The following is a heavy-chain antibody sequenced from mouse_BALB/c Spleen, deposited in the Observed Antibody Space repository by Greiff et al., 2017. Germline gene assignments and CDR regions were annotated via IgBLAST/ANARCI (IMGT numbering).Heavy chain of an antibody. CDR2: ISSGSSTI. V-gene: IGHV5-17*02. D-gene: IGHD1-1*02. J-gene: IGHJ4*01. CDR3: ARSGSYRAMDY. Sequence: EVKLAESGGVLVQPGGSRKLSCAASGFTFSSFGMHWVRQAPEKGLEWVAYISSGSSTIYYADTVKGRFTSSRDNPKNTLFLQMTSLRSEDTAMYYCARSGSYRAMDYWGQGTSVTAAS. CDR1: GFTFSSFG.